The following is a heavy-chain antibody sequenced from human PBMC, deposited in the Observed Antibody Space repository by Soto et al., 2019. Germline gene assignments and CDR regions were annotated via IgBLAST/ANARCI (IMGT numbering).Heavy chain of an antibody. CDR3: ARALVVVAATPIGY. CDR1: GFTFSSYS. Sequence: GGSLRLSCAASGFTFSSYSMNWVRQAPGKGLEWVSSISSSSSYIYYADSVKGRFTISRDNAKNSLYLQMNSLRAEDTAVYYCARALVVVAATPIGYWGQGTLVTVSS. D-gene: IGHD2-15*01. V-gene: IGHV3-21*01. J-gene: IGHJ4*02. CDR2: ISSSSSYI.